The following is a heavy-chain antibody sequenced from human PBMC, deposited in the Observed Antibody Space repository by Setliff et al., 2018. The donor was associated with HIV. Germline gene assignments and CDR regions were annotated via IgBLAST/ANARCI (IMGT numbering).Heavy chain of an antibody. CDR2: ISAYNGNT. Sequence: GASVKVSFKASGYTFTSYGISWMRQAPGQGLEWMGWISAYNGNTNYAQKVQGRVTMTTDTSTSTAYMEVRSLRSDDTAVYYCARDAGYSYGPTSRNFDQWGQGTLVTVSS. CDR3: ARDAGYSYGPTSRNFDQ. V-gene: IGHV1-18*01. D-gene: IGHD5-18*01. J-gene: IGHJ4*02. CDR1: GYTFTSYG.